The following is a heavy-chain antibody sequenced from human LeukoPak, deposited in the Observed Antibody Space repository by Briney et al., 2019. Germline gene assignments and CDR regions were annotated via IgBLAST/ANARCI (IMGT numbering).Heavy chain of an antibody. CDR1: GFTFDDYA. CDR3: AKAYTTPHAFDI. D-gene: IGHD3-16*01. CDR2: ISWNSGSI. J-gene: IGHJ3*02. Sequence: GGSLRLSCAASGFTFDDYAMHWVRQAPGKGLEWVSGISWNSGSIGYADSVKGRFTISRDNAKNSLYLQMNSLRAEDTALYYCAKAYTTPHAFDIWGQGTMVTVSS. V-gene: IGHV3-9*01.